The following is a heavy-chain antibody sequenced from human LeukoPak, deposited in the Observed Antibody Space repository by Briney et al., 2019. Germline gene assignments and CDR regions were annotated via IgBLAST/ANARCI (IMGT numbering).Heavy chain of an antibody. CDR3: TRRVWFGELSLDY. J-gene: IGHJ4*02. CDR1: GGSFTSSNW. CDR2: IYHSGST. Sequence: SETLSLTCTVSGGSFTSSNWWTWVRQPPGKGLEWIGSIYHSGSTYYNPSLKSRVTISVDTSKNQFSLKLSSVTAADTAVYYCTRRVWFGELSLDYWGQGTLVTVSS. D-gene: IGHD3-10*01. V-gene: IGHV4-38-2*02.